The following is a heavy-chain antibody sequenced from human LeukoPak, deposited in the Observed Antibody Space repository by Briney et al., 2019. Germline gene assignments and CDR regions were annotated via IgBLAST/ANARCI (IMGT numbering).Heavy chain of an antibody. V-gene: IGHV3-48*03. CDR3: ARDTKDY. Sequence: PGGSLRLSCAASGFTFSSYEMNWVRQAPGKGLEWISYISTTGDGIQYADSVKGRFTISRDNAKNSLYLQMNSLRAEDTAVYYCARDTKDYWGQGTLVTVSS. J-gene: IGHJ4*02. D-gene: IGHD2-8*01. CDR1: GFTFSSYE. CDR2: ISTTGDGI.